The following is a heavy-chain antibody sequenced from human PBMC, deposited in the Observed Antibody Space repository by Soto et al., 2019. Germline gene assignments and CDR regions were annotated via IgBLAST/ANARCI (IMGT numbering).Heavy chain of an antibody. CDR1: GGSVSSGAYY. Sequence: QVQLQESGPGLVRPSETLSLTCTVSGGSVSSGAYYWTWIRQPPGKGLEWIGSVFYGGSTNYHPSLTSRVSISVETAKHQFSLRLRSVTAAETAAYYCPRFPVDTCMIYSFDPWGQGILVTVS. D-gene: IGHD5-18*01. V-gene: IGHV4-61*08. J-gene: IGHJ5*02. CDR2: VFYGGST. CDR3: PRFPVDTCMIYSFDP.